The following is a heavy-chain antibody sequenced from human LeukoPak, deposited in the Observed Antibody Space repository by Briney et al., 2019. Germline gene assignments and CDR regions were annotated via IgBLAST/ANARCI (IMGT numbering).Heavy chain of an antibody. J-gene: IGHJ3*02. D-gene: IGHD4-17*01. V-gene: IGHV3-30-3*01. CDR3: ARDQTTVTTEDAFDI. Sequence: GGSLRLSCVASGFTFRSYALHWVRQAPGKGLEWVTIISQDGGTKYYADSVKGRFTISRDNAKNSLYLQMNSLRAEDTAVYYCARDQTTVTTEDAFDIWGQGTMVTVSS. CDR2: ISQDGGTK. CDR1: GFTFRSYA.